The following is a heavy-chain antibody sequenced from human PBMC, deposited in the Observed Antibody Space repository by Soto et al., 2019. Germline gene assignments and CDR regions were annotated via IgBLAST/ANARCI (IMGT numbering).Heavy chain of an antibody. V-gene: IGHV3-74*03. CDR3: ARGSVGANFDY. D-gene: IGHD1-26*01. CDR2: INSDGSTT. Sequence: EGQLVESGGGLVQPGGSLRLSCAASGITFISYWMHWVRRVPGTGLVWVAHINSDGSTTTYADSVKGRFTISRDNAKSTLDLQMNGLRAEDTAVYYCARGSVGANFDYWGQGTLVTVSS. CDR1: GITFISYW. J-gene: IGHJ4*02.